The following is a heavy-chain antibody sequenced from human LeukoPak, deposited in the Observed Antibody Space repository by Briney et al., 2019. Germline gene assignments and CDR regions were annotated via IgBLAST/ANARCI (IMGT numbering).Heavy chain of an antibody. CDR1: GYSISNGYY. D-gene: IGHD5-24*01. J-gene: IGHJ1*01. V-gene: IGHV4-38-2*01. CDR2: IRHGANT. CDR3: ARLGMGDGQQFFHH. Sequence: SETLSLTCAVSGYSISNGYYWGWIRQPPGKGLEWIGSIRHGANTPYNPSLKSRVAISVDTSKNQFFLSLNSVTAADPAFYYCARLGMGDGQQFFHHWGQGTLVTVSS.